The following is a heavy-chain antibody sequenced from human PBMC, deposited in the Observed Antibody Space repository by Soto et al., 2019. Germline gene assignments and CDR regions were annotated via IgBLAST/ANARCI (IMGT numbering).Heavy chain of an antibody. J-gene: IGHJ6*02. V-gene: IGHV3-53*02. Sequence: EEQLVETGGKLVQPGGSLRLSCVVSGFPVSSNYMSWVRQAPGGGLEWVASIYGGGDTFYADSVKGRFTISKDSSQNTLYLQMSSLKADDSAVYYCARDRWGWEKGGYPHSNGMIVWGQGTTVTVSS. CDR3: ARDRWGWEKGGYPHSNGMIV. D-gene: IGHD5-12*01. CDR2: IYGGGDT. CDR1: GFPVSSNY.